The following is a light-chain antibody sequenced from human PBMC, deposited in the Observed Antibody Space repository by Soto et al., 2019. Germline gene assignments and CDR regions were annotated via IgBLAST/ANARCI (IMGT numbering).Light chain of an antibody. CDR3: QQYDNHPFT. Sequence: DIQMTQSPSSLSASVGDRVTITCQASQDISNSLNWYQQKPGKAPKLMIYDASNLETGVPSRFIGSGSGTDFTFTISSLQPEDIATYYCQQYDNHPFTFGPGTKVDIK. V-gene: IGKV1-33*01. CDR1: QDISNS. CDR2: DAS. J-gene: IGKJ3*01.